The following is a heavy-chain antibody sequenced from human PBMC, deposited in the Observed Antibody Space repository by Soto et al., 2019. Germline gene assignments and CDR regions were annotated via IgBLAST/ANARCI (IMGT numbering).Heavy chain of an antibody. CDR2: IYHSGST. D-gene: IGHD1-1*01. CDR3: ASCRYNCLWFDP. J-gene: IGHJ5*02. V-gene: IGHV4-30-2*01. CDR1: GGSISSGGYS. Sequence: SETLSLTCAVSGGSISSGGYSWSWIRQPPGKGLEWIGYIYHSGSTYYNPSLKSRVTISVDRSKNQFSLKLSSVTAADTAVYYCASCRYNCLWFDPWGQGTLVTVSS.